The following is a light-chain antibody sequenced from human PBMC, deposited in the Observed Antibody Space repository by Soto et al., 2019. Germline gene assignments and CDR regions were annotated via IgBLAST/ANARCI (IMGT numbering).Light chain of an antibody. CDR1: SSNIGNNY. J-gene: IGLJ1*01. Sequence: QSVLTQPPSVSAAPGQKVTISCSGSSSNIGNNYVSWYQQFPGTAPKLLIYDNNNRPSGIPDRFSGSKSGTSATLGITGLQTGDEADYYCGTWDSSLSVYVFGTGTKLTVL. CDR2: DNN. V-gene: IGLV1-51*01. CDR3: GTWDSSLSVYV.